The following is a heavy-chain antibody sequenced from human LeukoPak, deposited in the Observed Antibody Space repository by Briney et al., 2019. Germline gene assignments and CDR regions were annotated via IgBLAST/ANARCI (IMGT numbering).Heavy chain of an antibody. CDR1: GFTFSSYG. J-gene: IGHJ4*02. D-gene: IGHD3-22*01. CDR3: AKDLDRFTMIVVAADY. Sequence: GGSLRLSCAASGFTFSSYGMHWVRQAPGKGLEWVAVISYDGSNKYYADSVKGRFTISRDNSKNTLYLQMNSLRAEDTAVYYCAKDLDRFTMIVVAADYWGQGTLVTVSS. V-gene: IGHV3-30*18. CDR2: ISYDGSNK.